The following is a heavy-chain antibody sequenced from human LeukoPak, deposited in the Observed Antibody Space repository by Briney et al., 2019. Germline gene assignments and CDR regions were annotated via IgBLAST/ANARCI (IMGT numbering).Heavy chain of an antibody. CDR1: GYTFTSYY. V-gene: IGHV1-46*01. CDR3: ARVLVYDGSGYNIPPDYYYGMDV. CDR2: INPSGGST. J-gene: IGHJ6*02. Sequence: ASVKVSCKASGYTFTSYYMHWVRQAPGQGLEWMGIINPSGGSTSYAQKFQGRVTMTRDTSTSTVYMELSSLRSEDTAVYYCARVLVYDGSGYNIPPDYYYGMDVWGQGTTVTVSS. D-gene: IGHD3-22*01.